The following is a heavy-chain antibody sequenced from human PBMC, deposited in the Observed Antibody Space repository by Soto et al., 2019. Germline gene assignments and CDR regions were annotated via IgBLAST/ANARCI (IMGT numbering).Heavy chain of an antibody. Sequence: EVQLVESGGRSVQPGESLRLSCAASGFSFRDYDMHWVRQRKGKGLEWVSALGAARDPYYVGSVKGRFSVSRDNAQNSLFLQMNNLRVDDTAVYFCARAYLGRLPRRADYYYAMDVWGRGTTVTVSS. V-gene: IGHV3-13*05. CDR1: GFSFRDYD. CDR2: LGAARDP. D-gene: IGHD1-26*01. CDR3: ARAYLGRLPRRADYYYAMDV. J-gene: IGHJ6*02.